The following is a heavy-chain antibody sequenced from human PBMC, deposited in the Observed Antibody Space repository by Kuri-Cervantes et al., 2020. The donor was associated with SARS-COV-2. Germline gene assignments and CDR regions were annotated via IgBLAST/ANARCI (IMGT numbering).Heavy chain of an antibody. D-gene: IGHD6-19*01. CDR1: GFTFSSYS. V-gene: IGHV3-21*01. J-gene: IGHJ5*02. Sequence: GESLKISCAASGFTFSSYSMNWVRQAPGKGLEWVSSISSSSSYIYYEDSVKGRFTISRDNAKNSLYLQMNSLRAEDTAVYYCARTYWSSSGWYNWFDPWGQGTLVTVSS. CDR2: ISSSSSYI. CDR3: ARTYWSSSGWYNWFDP.